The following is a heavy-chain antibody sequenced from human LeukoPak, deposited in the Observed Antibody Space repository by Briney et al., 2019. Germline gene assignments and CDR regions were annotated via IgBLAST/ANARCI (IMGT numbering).Heavy chain of an antibody. Sequence: ASVKVSCKASGYTFTSYYMHWVRQAPGQGLEWMGIINPSGGSTSYAQKFQGRVTITRNTSISTAYMELSSLRSEDTAVYYCARGALSSGWQLYYYYYYMDVWGKGTTVTVSS. CDR3: ARGALSSGWQLYYYYYYMDV. J-gene: IGHJ6*03. D-gene: IGHD6-19*01. CDR1: GYTFTSYY. CDR2: INPSGGST. V-gene: IGHV1-46*01.